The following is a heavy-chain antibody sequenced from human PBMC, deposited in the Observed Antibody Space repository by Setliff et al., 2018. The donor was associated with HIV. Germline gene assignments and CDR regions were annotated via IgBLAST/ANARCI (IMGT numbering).Heavy chain of an antibody. CDR1: GYTSTSYA. D-gene: IGHD2-2*01. Sequence: ASVKVSCKASGYTSTSYAMHWVRQAPGQRLEWMGWINAGNGNTKYSQKFQGRVTITRDTSASTAYMELSSLRSEDTAVYYCARDPEAQIVVVPAYMDVWGKGTTVT. CDR2: INAGNGNT. CDR3: ARDPEAQIVVVPAYMDV. V-gene: IGHV1-3*01. J-gene: IGHJ6*03.